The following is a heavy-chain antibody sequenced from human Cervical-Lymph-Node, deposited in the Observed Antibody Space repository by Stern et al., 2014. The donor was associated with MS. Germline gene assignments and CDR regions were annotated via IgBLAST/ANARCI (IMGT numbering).Heavy chain of an antibody. Sequence: VQLVESGGGVVQPGRSLRLSCAASGFTFSVYGMHWVRQAPGKGLEWVALRSYDGSNKSYADSVKGRFTISRDNSKDTLYLQMSSLRSEDTAVYYCTKRESDFWSGGFDPWGQGTLVTVSS. V-gene: IGHV3-30*18. CDR1: GFTFSVYG. CDR2: RSYDGSNK. J-gene: IGHJ5*02. CDR3: TKRESDFWSGGFDP. D-gene: IGHD3-3*01.